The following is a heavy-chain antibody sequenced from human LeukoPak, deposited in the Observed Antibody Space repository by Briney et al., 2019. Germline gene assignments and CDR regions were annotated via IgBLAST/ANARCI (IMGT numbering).Heavy chain of an antibody. D-gene: IGHD1-26*01. V-gene: IGHV3-9*01. CDR1: GFTFGDYA. J-gene: IGHJ3*02. CDR3: AKDIRTGSYYGAFDI. Sequence: GRSLRLSCAASGFTFGDYAMHGVRQAPGKGLAGVSGMSWNSGSIGYEDFVKGRCTISRDNAKNSLYLQMNSLKAQDTALYYCAKDIRTGSYYGAFDIWGQGKMVTVSS. CDR2: MSWNSGSI.